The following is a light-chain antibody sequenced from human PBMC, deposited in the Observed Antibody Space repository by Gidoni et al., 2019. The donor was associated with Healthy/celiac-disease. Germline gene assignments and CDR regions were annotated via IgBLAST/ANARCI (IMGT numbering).Light chain of an antibody. Sequence: SYELPQPPSVSVSPGQTASITCSGDNLGDKYACWYQQKPGQSPVLVIYQDSKRPSGIPERFSGSNSGNTATLTISGTQAMDEADYYCQAWDSSTHVVFGGGTKLTVL. V-gene: IGLV3-1*01. J-gene: IGLJ2*01. CDR3: QAWDSSTHVV. CDR2: QDS. CDR1: NLGDKY.